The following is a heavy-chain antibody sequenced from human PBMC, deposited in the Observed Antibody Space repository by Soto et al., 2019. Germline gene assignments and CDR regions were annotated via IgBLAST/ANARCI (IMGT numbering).Heavy chain of an antibody. V-gene: IGHV4-39*01. Sequence: SETLSLTCTVSGGSISSSSYYWGWIRQPPGKGLEWIGSIYYSGSTYYNPSRKSRVTISVDTSKNQFSLKLSSVTAADTAVYYCARHIAAAGTVGYYYYGMDVWGQGTTVTVSS. D-gene: IGHD6-13*01. CDR2: IYYSGST. J-gene: IGHJ6*02. CDR1: GGSISSSSYY. CDR3: ARHIAAAGTVGYYYYGMDV.